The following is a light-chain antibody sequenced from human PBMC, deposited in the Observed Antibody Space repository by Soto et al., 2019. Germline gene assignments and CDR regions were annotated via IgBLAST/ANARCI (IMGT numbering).Light chain of an antibody. CDR2: QAS. V-gene: IGKV1-5*03. J-gene: IGKJ2*01. CDR1: QSISSW. CDR3: QQYGRQYT. Sequence: DIQMTQSPSTLSASVGDRINITCRASQSISSWLAWYQHKPGKAPKLLIYQASSLKSGVPSRFSGSGSGTEFTLTISNLQPDDSASYHCQQYGRQYTFGQGTKLEIK.